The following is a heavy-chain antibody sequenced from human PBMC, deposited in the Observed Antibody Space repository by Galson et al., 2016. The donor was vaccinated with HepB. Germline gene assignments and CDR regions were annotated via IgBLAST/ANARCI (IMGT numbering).Heavy chain of an antibody. V-gene: IGHV3-74*01. CDR1: GFAFSSHW. CDR2: INSDGTIS. Sequence: SLRLSCAASGFAFSSHWMHWVRQDLGKGLLWVSRINSDGTISDYADSVKGRCTISRDNAKNTLYLQMNSLRTEDTAVYFCVRDHSVVPTTAYNWFDPWGRGTLVTVSS. CDR3: VRDHSVVPTTAYNWFDP. J-gene: IGHJ5*02. D-gene: IGHD4-23*01.